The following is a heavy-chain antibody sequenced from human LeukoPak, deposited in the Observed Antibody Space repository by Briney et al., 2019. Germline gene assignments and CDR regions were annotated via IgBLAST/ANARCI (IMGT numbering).Heavy chain of an antibody. D-gene: IGHD1-26*01. V-gene: IGHV3-7*01. CDR2: IKQDGSEK. CDR3: ARDSGSYYFDY. J-gene: IGHJ4*02. Sequence: GGSLRLSCVVSGFTFADSAISWVRQAPGKGLEWVANIKQDGSEKYYVDSVKGRFTISRDNAKNSLYLQVNSLRAEDTAVYYCARDSGSYYFDYWGQGTLVTVSS. CDR1: GFTFADSA.